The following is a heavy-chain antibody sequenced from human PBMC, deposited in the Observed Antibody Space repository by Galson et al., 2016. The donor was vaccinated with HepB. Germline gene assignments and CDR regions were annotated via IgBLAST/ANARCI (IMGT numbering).Heavy chain of an antibody. CDR3: ARMMWADNDYYFDS. CDR2: IDWDDDT. V-gene: IGHV2-70*04. D-gene: IGHD1-26*01. J-gene: IGHJ4*02. CDR1: GLSLSTSGMR. Sequence: PALVKPTQTLTLTCTFSGLSLSTSGMRVSWIRQPPGKALEWLARIDWDDDTFYSTSLKTRLTISKDTSKNQVVLTLTNMDPVDTATYYCARMMWADNDYYFDSWGQGTLVTVSS.